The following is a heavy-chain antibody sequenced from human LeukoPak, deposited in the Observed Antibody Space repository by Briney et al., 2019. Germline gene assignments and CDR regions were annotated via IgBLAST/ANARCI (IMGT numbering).Heavy chain of an antibody. V-gene: IGHV3-33*01. D-gene: IGHD3-16*02. CDR3: ARESIPYDYVWGSYRYYFDY. Sequence: QSGGSLRLSCAASGFTFSSYGMHWVRQAPGKGLGWVAVIWYDGSNKYYADSVKGRFTISRDNSKNTLYLQMNSLRAEDTAVYYCARESIPYDYVWGSYRYYFDYWGQGTLVTVSS. CDR2: IWYDGSNK. CDR1: GFTFSSYG. J-gene: IGHJ4*02.